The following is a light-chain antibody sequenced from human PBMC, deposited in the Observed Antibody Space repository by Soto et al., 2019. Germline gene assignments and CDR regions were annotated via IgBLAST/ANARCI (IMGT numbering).Light chain of an antibody. J-gene: IGKJ2*02. Sequence: DIQMTQSPSSLSASVGDRVTITCRTSQPISDYLNWYQQKPGKAPTLLIYTASNLQSGVPSRFSGSGSGTHFTLTISSLQPEDFATYYCQQYYSSCTFGQGTKVDIK. CDR3: QQYYSSCT. V-gene: IGKV1-39*01. CDR1: QPISDY. CDR2: TAS.